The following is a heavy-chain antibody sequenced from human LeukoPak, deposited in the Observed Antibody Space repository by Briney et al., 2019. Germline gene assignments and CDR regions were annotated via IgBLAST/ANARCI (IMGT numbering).Heavy chain of an antibody. CDR2: ISLSGLT. CDR3: ARHEIGGRQLFSWFDP. Sequence: PSETLSLTCGVSGGSISTTNWWSWVRQSPGQGLEWIGEISLSGLTNYSPSLSGRVTMSLDKPKNQLSLNLSSVTAADTAVYYCARHEIGGRQLFSWFDPWGQGTLVTVSS. J-gene: IGHJ5*02. CDR1: GGSISTTNW. D-gene: IGHD6-13*01. V-gene: IGHV4-4*02.